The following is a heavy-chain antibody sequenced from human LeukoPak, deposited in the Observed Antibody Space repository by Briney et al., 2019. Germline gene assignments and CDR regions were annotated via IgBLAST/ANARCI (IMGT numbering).Heavy chain of an antibody. CDR3: AREVSQLVRDLDY. D-gene: IGHD6-6*01. CDR2: INSDGSST. Sequence: GGSLRLSCAASGFTFSSYWMHWVRQAPGNGLVWVSRINSDGSSTSYADSVKGRFTISRDSAKNTLYLQMNSLRGEDTAVYYCAREVSQLVRDLDYWGQGTLVTVSS. V-gene: IGHV3-74*01. J-gene: IGHJ4*02. CDR1: GFTFSSYW.